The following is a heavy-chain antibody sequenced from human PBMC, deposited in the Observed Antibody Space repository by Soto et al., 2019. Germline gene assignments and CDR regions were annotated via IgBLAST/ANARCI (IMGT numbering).Heavy chain of an antibody. V-gene: IGHV1-3*01. J-gene: IGHJ3*02. D-gene: IGHD6-13*01. CDR3: AREGGDIAAADAFDI. CDR2: INAGNGNT. CDR1: GYTFTSYA. Sequence: ASVKVSCKASGYTFTSYAMHWVRQAPGQRLEWMGWINAGNGNTKYSQKFQGRVTITRDTSASTAYMELSSLRSEDTAVYYCAREGGDIAAADAFDIWGQGTMVTVSS.